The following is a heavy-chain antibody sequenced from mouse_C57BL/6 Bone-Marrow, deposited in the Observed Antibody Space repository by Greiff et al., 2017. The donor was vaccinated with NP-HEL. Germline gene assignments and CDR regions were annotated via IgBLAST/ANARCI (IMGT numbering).Heavy chain of an antibody. Sequence: DVQLVESGGGLVQPGGSLSLSCAASGFTFTDYYMSWVRQPPGKALEWLGFIRNKANGYTTEYSASVKGRFTISRDNSQSILYLQMNALRAEDSATYYCARLLRFFYAMDYWGQGTSVTVSS. CDR1: GFTFTDYY. CDR2: IRNKANGYTT. D-gene: IGHD1-1*01. V-gene: IGHV7-3*01. CDR3: ARLLRFFYAMDY. J-gene: IGHJ4*01.